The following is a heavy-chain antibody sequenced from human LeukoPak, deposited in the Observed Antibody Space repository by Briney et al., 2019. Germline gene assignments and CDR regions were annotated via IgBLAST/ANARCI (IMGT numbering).Heavy chain of an antibody. J-gene: IGHJ4*02. D-gene: IGHD3-22*01. V-gene: IGHV1-2*02. CDR2: INTNSSGN. CDR3: ARGRARSSGYYAY. Sequence: SVKLSCTASGSTFTVYYMHWGRQALGQGLERLGWINTNSSGNNYAQKFHGSATTTRDTTISTAYMVMSRMTSDDTAVYYSARGRARSSGYYAYWGQGTLVTVSS. CDR1: GSTFTVYY.